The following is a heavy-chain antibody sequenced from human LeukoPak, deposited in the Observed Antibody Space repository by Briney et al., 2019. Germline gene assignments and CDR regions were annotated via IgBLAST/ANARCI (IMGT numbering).Heavy chain of an antibody. Sequence: GGSLRLSCAASGFTFSSYGMHWVRQAPGKGLEWVAVISYDGSNKYYADSVKGRFTISRDNVKNSLYLQMNSLRAEDTAVYYCARNYYGSGSYSWGQGTLVTVSS. V-gene: IGHV3-30*03. J-gene: IGHJ5*02. D-gene: IGHD3-10*01. CDR1: GFTFSSYG. CDR3: ARNYYGSGSYS. CDR2: ISYDGSNK.